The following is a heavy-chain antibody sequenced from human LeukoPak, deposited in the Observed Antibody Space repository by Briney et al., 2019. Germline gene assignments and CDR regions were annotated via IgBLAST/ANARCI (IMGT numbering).Heavy chain of an antibody. Sequence: SETLSLTCTVSGGSISSGGYSWSWIRQHPGKGLEWIGYIYYSGSTYYNPSLKSRVTISVDTSKNQFSLKLSSVTAADTAVYYCARYNGFLEWFAKANYGMDVWGQGTTVTVSS. CDR1: GGSISSGGYS. CDR3: ARYNGFLEWFAKANYGMDV. CDR2: IYYSGST. D-gene: IGHD3-3*01. J-gene: IGHJ6*02. V-gene: IGHV4-31*03.